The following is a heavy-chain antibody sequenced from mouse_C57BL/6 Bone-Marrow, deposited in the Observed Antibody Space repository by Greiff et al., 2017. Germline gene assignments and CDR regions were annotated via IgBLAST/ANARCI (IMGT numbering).Heavy chain of an antibody. D-gene: IGHD2-2*01. CDR2: IHPNSGST. J-gene: IGHJ2*01. V-gene: IGHV1-64*01. CDR3: ARGETMVTTGYFDY. CDR1: GYTFTSYW. Sequence: QVQLQQPGAELVKPGASVKLSCKASGYTFTSYWMHWVKQRPGQGLEWIGMIHPNSGSTNDNEKFKSKATLTVDKSSSTAYMQLSSLTSEDSAVYYCARGETMVTTGYFDYWGQGTTLTVSS.